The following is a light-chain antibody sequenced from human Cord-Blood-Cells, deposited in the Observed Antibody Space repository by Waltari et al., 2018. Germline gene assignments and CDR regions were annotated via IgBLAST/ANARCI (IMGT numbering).Light chain of an antibody. CDR1: QSISSY. CDR3: QQSYSTPWT. V-gene: IGKV1-39*01. Sequence: DIQMTQSPSSLSASVGDRVTITCRASQSISSYLNWYQQKPGKAPKLLIYAASSLQSGVPSRFSGSGSGTDFTLTINSLQPEDFATYYCQQSYSTPWTVGQGP. J-gene: IGKJ1*01. CDR2: AAS.